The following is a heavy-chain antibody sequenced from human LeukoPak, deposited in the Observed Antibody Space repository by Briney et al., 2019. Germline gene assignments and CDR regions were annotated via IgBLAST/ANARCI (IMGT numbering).Heavy chain of an antibody. D-gene: IGHD6-19*01. CDR3: ARVARQGGWYAHLLFY. Sequence: GGSLRLSCAASGFTFSSYSMNWVRQAPGKGLEWVSSISSSSSYIYYADSVKGRFTISRDNAKNSLYLQMNSLRSEDTAVYYCARVARQGGWYAHLLFYWGQGTLVTVSS. V-gene: IGHV3-21*04. CDR1: GFTFSSYS. J-gene: IGHJ4*02. CDR2: ISSSSSYI.